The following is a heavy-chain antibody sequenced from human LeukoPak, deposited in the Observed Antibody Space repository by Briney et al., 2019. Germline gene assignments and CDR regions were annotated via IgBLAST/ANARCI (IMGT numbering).Heavy chain of an antibody. D-gene: IGHD6-19*01. J-gene: IGHJ3*02. V-gene: IGHV4-59*01. CDR3: ARAPEAVAGTGAFDI. CDR1: GGSISSYY. Sequence: SETLSLTCTVSGGSISSYYWSWIRQPPGKGLEWIGYIYYSGSTNYNPSLKSRVTISVDTSKNQFSLKLSSLTAADTAVYYCARAPEAVAGTGAFDIWGQGTMVTVSS. CDR2: IYYSGST.